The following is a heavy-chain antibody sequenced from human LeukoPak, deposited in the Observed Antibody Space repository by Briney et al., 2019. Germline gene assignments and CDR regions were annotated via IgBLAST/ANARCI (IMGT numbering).Heavy chain of an antibody. CDR3: GQTIAAAGTGY. CDR1: GFTFSDYY. V-gene: IGHV3-11*04. CDR2: ISSSGSTI. J-gene: IGHJ4*02. Sequence: GGSLRLSCAASGFTFSDYYMSWIRQAPGKGQEWVSYISSSGSTIYYADSVKGRFTISRDNAKNSLYLQMNSLRAEDTAVYYCGQTIAAAGTGYWGQGTLVTVSS. D-gene: IGHD6-13*01.